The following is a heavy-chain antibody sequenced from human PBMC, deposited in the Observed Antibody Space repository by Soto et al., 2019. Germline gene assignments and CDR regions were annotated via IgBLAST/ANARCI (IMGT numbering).Heavy chain of an antibody. D-gene: IGHD6-6*01. CDR3: AIIAARRDFDY. CDR2: INSDGSST. Sequence: GGSLRLSCAASGFTFSSYWMHWVRQAPGKGLAWVSRINSDGSSTSYADSVKGRFTISRDNAKNTLYLQMNSLRAEDTAVYYCAIIAARRDFDYWGQGTLVTVSS. J-gene: IGHJ4*02. CDR1: GFTFSSYW. V-gene: IGHV3-74*01.